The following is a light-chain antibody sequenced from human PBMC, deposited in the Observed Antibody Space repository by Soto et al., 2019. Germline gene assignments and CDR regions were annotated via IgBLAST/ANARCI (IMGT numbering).Light chain of an antibody. J-gene: IGLJ1*01. Sequence: NFMLTQPHSVSESPGKTVTISCTRSSGSIASNYVQWYQQRPGSAPTTLIYEDDQRPSGVPDRFSGSKSGNTASLTVSGLQAEDEADYYCSSYGGRYNYVFGTGTKLTVL. CDR1: SGSIASNY. CDR3: SSYGGRYNYV. V-gene: IGLV6-57*04. CDR2: EDD.